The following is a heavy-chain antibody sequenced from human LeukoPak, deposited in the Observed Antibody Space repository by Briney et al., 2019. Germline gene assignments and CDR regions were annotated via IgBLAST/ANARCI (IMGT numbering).Heavy chain of an antibody. Sequence: PSETLSLTCTVSGGSIGSNYWTCIRQPPGKGLEYIGYIYYTGATNYNPSLKSRVTISVDTSKNQFSLKLSSVTAADTAVYYCVRQDVVVITAATYYYGMDVWGQGTTVTVSS. V-gene: IGHV4-59*08. J-gene: IGHJ6*02. CDR1: GGSIGSNY. D-gene: IGHD2-2*01. CDR3: VRQDVVVITAATYYYGMDV. CDR2: IYYTGAT.